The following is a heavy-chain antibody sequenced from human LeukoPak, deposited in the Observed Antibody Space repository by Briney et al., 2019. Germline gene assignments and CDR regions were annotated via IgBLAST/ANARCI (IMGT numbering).Heavy chain of an antibody. J-gene: IGHJ3*02. CDR3: AKDPNGDYIGAFDI. CDR1: KFNFHNYG. CDR2: ISGSGGST. V-gene: IGHV3-23*01. D-gene: IGHD4-17*01. Sequence: GGSLRLSCTTPKFNFHNYGLTWVRQAPGKELEWVSSISGSGGSTQCAASVQGRFTISRDNSKNTLYLQMNSLRAEDTAVYYCAKDPNGDYIGAFDIWGQGTMVTVSS.